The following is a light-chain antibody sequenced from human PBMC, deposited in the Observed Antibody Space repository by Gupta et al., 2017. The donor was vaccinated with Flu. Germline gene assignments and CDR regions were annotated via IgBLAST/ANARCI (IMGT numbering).Light chain of an antibody. Sequence: IGSKSVYWDQHKTGHAPVLDVYSDRDRDSEIPERFSGSNSGTTATVTINRVEAGAEADYYCQGRDGSSDRTVFGGGTKLTVL. CDR2: SDR. V-gene: IGLV3-21*02. J-gene: IGLJ3*02. CDR1: IGSKS. CDR3: QGRDGSSDRTV.